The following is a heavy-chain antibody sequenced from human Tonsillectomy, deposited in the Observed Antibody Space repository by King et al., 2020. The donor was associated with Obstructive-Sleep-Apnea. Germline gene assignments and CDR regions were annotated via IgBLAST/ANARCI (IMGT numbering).Heavy chain of an antibody. CDR2: ISSSSSYI. CDR1: GFTFSSYS. Sequence: VQLVESGGGLVKPGGSLRLSCAASGFTFSSYSMNWVRQAPGKGLEWVSSISSSSSYIYYADSVKGRFTISRDNAKNSTYLQMNSLRAEDTGVYYCARGPGVRYFDWSAAYYFDYWGQGTLVTVSS. J-gene: IGHJ4*02. D-gene: IGHD3-9*01. CDR3: ARGPGVRYFDWSAAYYFDY. V-gene: IGHV3-21*01.